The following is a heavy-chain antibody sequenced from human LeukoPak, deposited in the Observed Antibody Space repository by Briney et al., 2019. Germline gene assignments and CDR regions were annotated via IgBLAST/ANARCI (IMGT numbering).Heavy chain of an antibody. Sequence: SETLSLTCTVSGGSISSSSYYWGWIRQPPGKGLDWIGSIYYSGSTNYNPSLKSRVTISVDTSKNQFSLKLSSVTAADTAVYYCARGGTTYCSSTSWLGGTFDYWGQGTLVTVSS. CDR3: ARGGTTYCSSTSWLGGTFDY. J-gene: IGHJ4*02. D-gene: IGHD2-2*01. CDR2: IYYSGST. CDR1: GGSISSSSYY. V-gene: IGHV4-39*07.